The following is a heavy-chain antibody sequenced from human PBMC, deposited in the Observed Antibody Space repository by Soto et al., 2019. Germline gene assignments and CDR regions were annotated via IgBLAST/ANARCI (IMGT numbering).Heavy chain of an antibody. D-gene: IGHD5-18*01. CDR2: ISYDGSNK. Sequence: GGSLRLSCAASGFTFSSYAMHWVRQAPGKGLEWVAVISYDGSNKYYADSVKGRFTISRDNSKNTLYLQMNSLRAEDTAVYYCARGRVQLWLPHFYYYYGMDVWGQGTTVTVSS. CDR3: ARGRVQLWLPHFYYYYGMDV. CDR1: GFTFSSYA. V-gene: IGHV3-30-3*01. J-gene: IGHJ6*02.